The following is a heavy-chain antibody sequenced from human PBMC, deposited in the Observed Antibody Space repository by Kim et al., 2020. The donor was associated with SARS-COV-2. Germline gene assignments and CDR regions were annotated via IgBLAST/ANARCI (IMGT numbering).Heavy chain of an antibody. J-gene: IGHJ3*02. V-gene: IGHV3-21*06. CDR2: ISGSGAYI. D-gene: IGHD3-22*01. CDR1: GFTFSDYT. Sequence: GGSLRLSCSASGFTFSDYTINWVRQAPGKGLEWVSSISGSGAYISYADSLQGRFTVSRDNAKNSLSLQMNSLRAEDTALYYCARSRDTSVDAWDIWGQGTVVTVSS. CDR3: ARSRDTSVDAWDI.